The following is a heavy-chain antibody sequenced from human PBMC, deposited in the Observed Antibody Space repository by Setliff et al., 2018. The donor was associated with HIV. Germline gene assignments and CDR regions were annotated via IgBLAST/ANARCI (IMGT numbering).Heavy chain of an antibody. V-gene: IGHV4-4*09. CDR2: IYNRDFT. J-gene: IGHJ4*02. CDR3: ARGEDSSGWSHFDY. CDR1: GASIISHY. Sequence: SETLSLTCTVSGASIISHYYSWIRQPPGKGLEWIGYIYNRDFTTYNPSLKSRLTISMDTSKNQFSLKLSSVTAADTAVYYCARGEDSSGWSHFDYWGQGTLVTVSS. D-gene: IGHD6-19*01.